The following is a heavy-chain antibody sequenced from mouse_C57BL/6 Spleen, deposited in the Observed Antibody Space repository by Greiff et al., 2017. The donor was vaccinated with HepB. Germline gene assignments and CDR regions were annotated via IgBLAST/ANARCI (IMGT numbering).Heavy chain of an antibody. V-gene: IGHV1-80*01. CDR1: GYAFSSYW. CDR3: ARESYYRNYNGYFDV. CDR2: IYPGDGDT. Sequence: VQLQQSGAELVKPGASVKISCKASGYAFSSYWMNWVKQRPGKGLEWIGQIYPGDGDTNYNGKFKGKATLTADKSSSTAYMQLSSLTSEDSAVYFCARESYYRNYNGYFDVWGTGTTVTVSS. D-gene: IGHD2-5*01. J-gene: IGHJ1*03.